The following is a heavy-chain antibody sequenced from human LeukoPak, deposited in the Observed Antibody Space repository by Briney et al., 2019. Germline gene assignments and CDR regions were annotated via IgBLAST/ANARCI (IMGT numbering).Heavy chain of an antibody. CDR2: ISWDGTT. D-gene: IGHD3-22*01. Sequence: GGSLRLSCAASGFIFEDYTMHWVRQAPGKTLEWVALISWDGTTYYADSVKGRFTISRDNSKDSLYLQMDTLRSEDTAFYYCVKDLSYESSGSFFDFWGQGILVTVS. CDR1: GFIFEDYT. J-gene: IGHJ4*02. V-gene: IGHV3-43*01. CDR3: VKDLSYESSGSFFDF.